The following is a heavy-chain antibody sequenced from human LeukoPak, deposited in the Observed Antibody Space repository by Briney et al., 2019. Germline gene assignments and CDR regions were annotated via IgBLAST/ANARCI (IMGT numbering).Heavy chain of an antibody. V-gene: IGHV3-7*01. CDR2: IKQDGSEK. CDR1: GFTFSSYW. Sequence: LPGGSLRLSCAASGFTFSSYWMSWVRQAPGKGLEWVANIKQDGSEKYYVDSVKGRFTISRDNAENSLYLQMNSLRAEDTAVYYCARDDSYSSGYYAYWGQGTLVTVSS. J-gene: IGHJ4*02. D-gene: IGHD3-22*01. CDR3: ARDDSYSSGYYAY.